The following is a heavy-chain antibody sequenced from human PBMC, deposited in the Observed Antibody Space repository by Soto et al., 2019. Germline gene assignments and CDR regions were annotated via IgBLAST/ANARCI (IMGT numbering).Heavy chain of an antibody. CDR2: INSDGTTI. V-gene: IGHV3-74*01. D-gene: IGHD6-19*01. CDR1: GFTFSSYS. Sequence: GGSQRLSCGASGFTFSSYSRNWVRQAPGKGLEWVSRINSDGTTINYADSVEGRFTISRDNAKNTLFLQMNSLRVEDTAVYYCARAGWYRFDYWGQGTLVTVSS. J-gene: IGHJ4*02. CDR3: ARAGWYRFDY.